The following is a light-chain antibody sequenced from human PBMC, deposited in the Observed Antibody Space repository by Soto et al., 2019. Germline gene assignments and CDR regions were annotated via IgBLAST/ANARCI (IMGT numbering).Light chain of an antibody. V-gene: IGKV3-20*01. J-gene: IGKJ1*01. CDR3: QQYGSSGS. CDR1: QSVSNNY. CDR2: GAS. Sequence: EIVLTQSPGTLSLSPGERATLSCRASQSVSNNYLAWYQQKPGQAPRLLIYGASNRATGIPERFSGSGSGTGFTLPISRLEPGDFAVYYCQQYGSSGSFGQGTKVEIK.